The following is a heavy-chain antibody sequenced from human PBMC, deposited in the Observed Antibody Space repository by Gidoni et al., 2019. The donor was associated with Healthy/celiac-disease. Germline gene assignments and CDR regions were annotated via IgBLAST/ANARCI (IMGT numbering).Heavy chain of an antibody. Sequence: QVQLQQWGAGLLKPSETLSLTCAVYGGSFSGYYWSWLRQPPGKGLEWIGEINHSGSTNYNPSLKSRVTISVDTAKNQFSLKLSSVTAADTAVYYCARGPRGRATGPYDYWGQGTLVTVSS. J-gene: IGHJ4*02. CDR1: GGSFSGYY. CDR3: ARGPRGRATGPYDY. D-gene: IGHD3-16*01. CDR2: INHSGST. V-gene: IGHV4-34*01.